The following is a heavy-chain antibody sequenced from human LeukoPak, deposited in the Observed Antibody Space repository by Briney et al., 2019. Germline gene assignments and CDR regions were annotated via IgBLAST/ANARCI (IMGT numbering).Heavy chain of an antibody. CDR2: ISYDGNNK. Sequence: PGGSLRLSCAASGFTFSTYSMHWVRQAPGKGLEWVAVISYDGNNKYYTDSVKGRFTISRDNSKNTLYLQMNSLRAEDTAVYYCARDSAYSTVDYWGQGTLVTVSS. J-gene: IGHJ4*02. CDR3: ARDSAYSTVDY. CDR1: GFTFSTYS. V-gene: IGHV3-30-3*01. D-gene: IGHD6-13*01.